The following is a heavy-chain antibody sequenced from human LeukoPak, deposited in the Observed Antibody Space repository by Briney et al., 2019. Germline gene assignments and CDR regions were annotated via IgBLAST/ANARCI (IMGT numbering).Heavy chain of an antibody. V-gene: IGHV3-33*03. J-gene: IGHJ4*02. CDR3: ASSFYDSSGHPQFDK. CDR1: GFTFSRYG. CDR2: IWYDGRNK. D-gene: IGHD3-22*01. Sequence: GGSLRLSCAASGFTFSRYGMHWVRQAPGKGLEWVAVIWYDGRNKYYADSVKGRLTISRENSKNTLYLQMNSLRAEDTAVYYCASSFYDSSGHPQFDKWGQGTLVTVSS.